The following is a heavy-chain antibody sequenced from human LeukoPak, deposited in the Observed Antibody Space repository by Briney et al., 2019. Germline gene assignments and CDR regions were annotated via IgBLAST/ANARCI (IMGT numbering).Heavy chain of an antibody. Sequence: KASETLSLTCTVSGGSISSSSYYWGWIRQPPGKGLEWIGSIYYSGSTYYNPSLKSRVTISVDTSKNQFSLKLSSVTAADTAVYYCAGSSGSWGYWGQGTLVTVSS. V-gene: IGHV4-39*01. J-gene: IGHJ4*02. CDR2: IYYSGST. CDR1: GGSISSSSYY. CDR3: AGSSGSWGY. D-gene: IGHD1-26*01.